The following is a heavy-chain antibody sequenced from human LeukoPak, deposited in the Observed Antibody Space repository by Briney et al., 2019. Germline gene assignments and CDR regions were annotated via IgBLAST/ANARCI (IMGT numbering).Heavy chain of an antibody. CDR1: GGSISSYY. CDR2: IYYSGST. CDR3: ARGYSSSWFDDGVSLNWFDP. V-gene: IGHV4-59*01. Sequence: SETLSLTCTVSGGSISSYYWSWIRQPPGKGLEWIGYIYYSGSTNYNPSLKSRVTISVDTSKNQFSLKLSSVTAADTAVYYCARGYSSSWFDDGVSLNWFDPWGREPWSPSPQ. J-gene: IGHJ5*02. D-gene: IGHD6-13*01.